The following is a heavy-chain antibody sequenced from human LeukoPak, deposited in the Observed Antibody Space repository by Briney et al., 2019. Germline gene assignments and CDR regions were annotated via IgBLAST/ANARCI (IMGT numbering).Heavy chain of an antibody. J-gene: IGHJ5*02. CDR3: ARRTARRINFDP. CDR2: INHSGST. Sequence: SETLSLTCAVYGGSFSGYYRSWIRQPPGKGLEWIGEINHSGSTNYNPSLKSRVTISVDTSKNQFSLKLSSVTAADTAVYYCARRTARRINFDPWGQGTLVTVSS. CDR1: GGSFSGYY. D-gene: IGHD2-21*01. V-gene: IGHV4-34*01.